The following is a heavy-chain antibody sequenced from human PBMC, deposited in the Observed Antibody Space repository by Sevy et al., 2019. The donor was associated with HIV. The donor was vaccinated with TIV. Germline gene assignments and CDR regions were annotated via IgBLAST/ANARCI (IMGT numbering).Heavy chain of an antibody. CDR2: ISYDGSNK. J-gene: IGHJ4*02. V-gene: IGHV3-30-3*01. CDR1: GFTFSSYA. D-gene: IGHD6-13*01. Sequence: GGSLRLSCAASGFTFSSYAMHWVRQAPGKGLEWVAVISYDGSNKYYADSVKGRFTISRDNSKNTLYLQMNSLRAEDTAVYYCAGERRSSLDGFDYWGQGTLVTVSS. CDR3: AGERRSSLDGFDY.